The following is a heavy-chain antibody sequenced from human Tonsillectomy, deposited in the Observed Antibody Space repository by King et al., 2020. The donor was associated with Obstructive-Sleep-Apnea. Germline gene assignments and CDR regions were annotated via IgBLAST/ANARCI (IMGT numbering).Heavy chain of an antibody. CDR1: AGSISGYY. CDR2: IYSSGTT. Sequence: QLQESGPGLVKPSETLSLTCTVSAGSISGYYWSWVRQPPGRGLEWIGYIYSSGTTNYDPSLKSRVTMSVATSKNQFSLNLTSVTAADTAVYYCARHPYYYYGMDVWGQGTTVTVSS. V-gene: IGHV4-59*08. CDR3: ARHPYYYYGMDV. J-gene: IGHJ6*02.